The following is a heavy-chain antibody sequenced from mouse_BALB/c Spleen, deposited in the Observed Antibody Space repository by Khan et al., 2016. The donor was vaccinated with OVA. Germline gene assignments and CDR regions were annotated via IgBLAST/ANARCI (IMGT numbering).Heavy chain of an antibody. CDR2: IDPSDSDT. V-gene: IGHV1-61*01. CDR1: GYTFTSYW. J-gene: IGHJ1*01. CDR3: ARGDGNSLYWYFDV. Sequence: QVQLQQPGAELVRPGASVKLSCKASGYTFTSYWMNWVKQRPGQGLEWLGMIDPSDSDTHYNQMFKDKATLTVDKSSRTASLQLSSLTSEDSAVYYCARGDGNSLYWYFDVWCAGTTVTVSS. D-gene: IGHD2-1*01.